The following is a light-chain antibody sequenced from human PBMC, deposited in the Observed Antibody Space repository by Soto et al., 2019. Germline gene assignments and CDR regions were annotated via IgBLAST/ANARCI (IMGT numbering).Light chain of an antibody. CDR1: EGIAGS. J-gene: IGKJ4*01. CDR3: QQVKSYPRT. V-gene: IGKV1-9*01. CDR2: AES. Sequence: DIQMTQCPSFLAASVGDRVTITGRASEGIAGSLAWYQQKPGQRPKLRIYAESSLQGVVPSRFGGTGSRKRPTRTSSSLHTGDFATYYCQQVKSYPRTFGGATKVDIK.